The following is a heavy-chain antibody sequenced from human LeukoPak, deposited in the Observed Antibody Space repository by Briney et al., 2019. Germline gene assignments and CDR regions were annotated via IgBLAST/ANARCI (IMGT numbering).Heavy chain of an antibody. D-gene: IGHD6-6*01. CDR3: ARASPWFDP. Sequence: PSETLSLTCTVSGGSISSGSYYWSWIRQPAGKGLEWIGRIYRNVNSNYNPSLKSRVTMSVDTSKNQFSLKLSSVTAADTALYYCARASPWFDPWGQGTLVTVSS. J-gene: IGHJ5*02. CDR2: IYRNVNS. CDR1: GGSISSGSYY. V-gene: IGHV4-61*02.